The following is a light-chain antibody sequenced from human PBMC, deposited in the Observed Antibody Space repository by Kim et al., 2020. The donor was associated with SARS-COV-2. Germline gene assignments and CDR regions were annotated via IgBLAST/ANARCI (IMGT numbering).Light chain of an antibody. V-gene: IGLV2-14*03. CDR3: SSYPTGNVI. CDR2: DLS. CDR1: STPVHGYNY. J-gene: IGLJ2*01. Sequence: PGQLIPLSRSGTSTPVHGYNYVTWYQQYPGKAPNFIIYDLSSRPSGVSNRFSGSKSGNTASLTISGLKPEDEADYYCSSYPTGNVIFGGGTKLTVL.